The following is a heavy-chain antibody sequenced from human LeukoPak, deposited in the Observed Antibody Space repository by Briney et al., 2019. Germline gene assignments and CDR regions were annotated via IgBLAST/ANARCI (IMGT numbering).Heavy chain of an antibody. CDR1: GFSFSSYG. D-gene: IGHD6-13*01. Sequence: PGGSLRLSCAASGFSFSSYGINWVRQAPGKGLEWVSGISGSGDITYYADSVKGRFTISRDNSRNTLYLQMNSLRAEDTAVYYCARRSKSGAIWYYFDYWGQGTLVTVSS. CDR2: ISGSGDIT. V-gene: IGHV3-23*01. CDR3: ARRSKSGAIWYYFDY. J-gene: IGHJ4*02.